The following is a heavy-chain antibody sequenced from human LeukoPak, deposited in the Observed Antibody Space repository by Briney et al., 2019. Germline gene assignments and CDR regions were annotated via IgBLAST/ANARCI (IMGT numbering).Heavy chain of an antibody. CDR3: ASSLFTIKDTAMVKGSPPTP. CDR1: AFTFSSSA. D-gene: IGHD5-18*01. J-gene: IGHJ5*02. Sequence: PGGSLRLSCVASAFTFSSSAMDWVRQAPGKGLEWVSFITYDGNNKYYADSVKGRFTISRDNSKNTLYLQMNSLRAEDTAVYYCASSLFTIKDTAMVKGSPPTPWGQGTLVTVSS. CDR2: ITYDGNNK. V-gene: IGHV3-30*12.